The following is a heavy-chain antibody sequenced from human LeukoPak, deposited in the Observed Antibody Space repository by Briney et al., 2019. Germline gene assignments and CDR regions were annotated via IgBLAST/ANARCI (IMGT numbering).Heavy chain of an antibody. V-gene: IGHV4-34*01. J-gene: IGHJ3*02. Sequence: SETLSLTCAVYGGSFSGYYWSWIRQPPGKGLEWIGEINHSGSTNYNPSLKSRVTISVDTSKNQFSLKLSSVTAADTAVYYCARIGRWIQPWLHHDAFDIWGQGTMVTVSS. CDR2: INHSGST. CDR1: GGSFSGYY. CDR3: ARIGRWIQPWLHHDAFDI. D-gene: IGHD5-18*01.